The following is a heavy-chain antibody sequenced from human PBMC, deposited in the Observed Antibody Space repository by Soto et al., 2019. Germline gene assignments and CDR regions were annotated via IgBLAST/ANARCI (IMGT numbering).Heavy chain of an antibody. D-gene: IGHD2-2*01. V-gene: IGHV3-33*01. CDR1: GVTFSSYG. Sequence: PGGSLRLSCAASGVTFSSYGMHWVRRAPGKGLEWVTLIWYDGSSKYFAESVKGRFTISRDNSKNTLYLQMDNLSAEDTAVYYCARGGYCTGTSCYLDNGMDVWGQGTTVTVSS. J-gene: IGHJ6*02. CDR3: ARGGYCTGTSCYLDNGMDV. CDR2: IWYDGSSK.